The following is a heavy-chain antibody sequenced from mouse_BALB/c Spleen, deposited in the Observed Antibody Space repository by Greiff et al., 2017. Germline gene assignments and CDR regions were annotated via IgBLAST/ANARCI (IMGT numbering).Heavy chain of an antibody. J-gene: IGHJ3*01. CDR3: AREDRGFAY. CDR2: ISDGGSYT. Sequence: EVQVVESGGGLVKPGGSLKLSCAASGFTFSDYYMYWVRQTPEKRLEWVATISDGGSYTYYPDSVKGRFTISRDNAKNNLYLQMSSLKSEDTAMYYCAREDRGFAYWGQGTLVTVSA. CDR1: GFTFSDYY. V-gene: IGHV5-4*02.